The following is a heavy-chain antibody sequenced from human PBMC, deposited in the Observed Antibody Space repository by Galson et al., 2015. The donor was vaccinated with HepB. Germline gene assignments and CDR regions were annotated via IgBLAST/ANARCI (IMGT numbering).Heavy chain of an antibody. CDR3: ARVSPYGSGTSGWFDP. CDR1: GFTVSSNY. D-gene: IGHD3-10*01. CDR2: IYSGGST. Sequence: SLRLSCAASGFTVSSNYMSWVRQAPGKGLEWVSVIYSGGSTYYADSVKGRCTISRDNSKNTLYLQMNSLRAEDTAVYYCARVSPYGSGTSGWFDPWGQGTLVTVSS. V-gene: IGHV3-66*02. J-gene: IGHJ5*02.